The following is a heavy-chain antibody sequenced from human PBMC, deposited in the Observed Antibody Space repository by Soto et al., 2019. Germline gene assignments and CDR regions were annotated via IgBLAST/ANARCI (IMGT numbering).Heavy chain of an antibody. D-gene: IGHD2-2*01. Sequence: SRSLSLTCAMSGDSVSSNSAAWNWIRQSPSRGLEWLGRTYYRSKWYNDYAVSVKSRITTNPDTSKNQFSLQLNSVTPEDTAVYYCARDRGGRGYCSSPRRPRASHPCGQTPLLTLFS. CDR1: GDSVSSNSAA. CDR3: ARDRGGRGYCSSPRRPRASHP. CDR2: TYYRSKWYN. J-gene: IGHJ5*02. V-gene: IGHV6-1*01.